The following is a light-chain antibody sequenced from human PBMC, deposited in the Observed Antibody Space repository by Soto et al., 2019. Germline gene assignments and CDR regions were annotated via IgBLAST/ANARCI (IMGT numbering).Light chain of an antibody. V-gene: IGKV3-15*01. CDR3: QQYNNWPPRT. CDR1: QSVSSN. CDR2: GES. J-gene: IGKJ1*01. Sequence: EIVMTQSPATLSVSPGERATLSCRARQSVSSNLAWYQQKPGQAHRLLIYGESTRATGIPARFSGSGSGTEFTLTISSLQSEDFAVYYCQQYNNWPPRTFGQGTKVEIK.